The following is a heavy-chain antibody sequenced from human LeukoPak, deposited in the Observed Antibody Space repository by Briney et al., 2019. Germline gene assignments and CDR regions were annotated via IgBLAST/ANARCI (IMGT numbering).Heavy chain of an antibody. Sequence: NPGGSLRLSCAASGFTFSSYAMSWVRQAPGKGLEGVSAISGSGGSTYYADSVKGRFTISRDNSKNTLYLQMNSLRAEDTAVYYWAKSLQVRYFQHWGQGTLVTVSS. D-gene: IGHD3-16*01. CDR1: GFTFSSYA. CDR3: AKSLQVRYFQH. CDR2: ISGSGGST. J-gene: IGHJ1*01. V-gene: IGHV3-23*01.